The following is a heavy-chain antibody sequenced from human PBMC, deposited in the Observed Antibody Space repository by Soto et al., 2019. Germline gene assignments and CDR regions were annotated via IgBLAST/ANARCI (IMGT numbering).Heavy chain of an antibody. CDR2: INPNSGGT. CDR3: ARDRLYCSSTSCPARWFDP. J-gene: IGHJ5*02. D-gene: IGHD2-2*01. CDR1: GYTFTGYY. Sequence: QVQLVQSGAEVKKPGASVKVSCKASGYTFTGYYMHWVRQAPGQGLEWMGWINPNSGGTNYAQKFQGWVTMTRDTSIITAYMELSRLRSDDTAVYYCARDRLYCSSTSCPARWFDPWGQGTLVTVSS. V-gene: IGHV1-2*04.